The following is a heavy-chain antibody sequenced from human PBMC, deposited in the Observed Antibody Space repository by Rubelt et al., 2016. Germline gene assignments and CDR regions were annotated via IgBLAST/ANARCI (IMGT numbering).Heavy chain of an antibody. J-gene: IGHJ4*02. Sequence: VQLVESGGGLVQPGGSLRLSCAASGFTFSTYPMSWVRQAPGKGLEWVALISYDGSNKYYADSVKGRFTISRDNSKNTLYLQMNSPGAEDTAVYYCAVYSGNWYALVGWGQGTLVTVSS. V-gene: IGHV3-30*03. CDR3: AVYSGNWYALVG. CDR2: ISYDGSNK. D-gene: IGHD5-12*01. CDR1: GFTFSTYP.